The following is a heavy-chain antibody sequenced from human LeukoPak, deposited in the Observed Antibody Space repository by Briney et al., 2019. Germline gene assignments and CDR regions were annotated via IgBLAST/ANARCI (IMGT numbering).Heavy chain of an antibody. V-gene: IGHV3-7*01. J-gene: IGHJ4*01. D-gene: IGHD1-26*01. CDR3: ATGFSFVQGRFDY. CDR1: GFNFGSYW. Sequence: PGGSLRLSCEASGFNFGSYWMSWVRQAPGKGLEWVANIKQDGNEKYYVDSVEGRFTISRDNAKNSVHLQMSSLRAEDTAVYYCATGFSFVQGRFDYWGQGILVTVSS. CDR2: IKQDGNEK.